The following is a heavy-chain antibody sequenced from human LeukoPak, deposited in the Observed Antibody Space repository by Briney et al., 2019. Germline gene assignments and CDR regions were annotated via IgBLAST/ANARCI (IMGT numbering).Heavy chain of an antibody. CDR1: GFTFSSYA. CDR3: ARVPAVGYYYYMDV. D-gene: IGHD2-2*01. CDR2: ISGSGGST. J-gene: IGHJ6*03. Sequence: GGSLRLSCAASGFTFSSYAMSWVRQAPGKGLEWVSAISGSGGSTYYADSVKGRFTISRDNSKNTPYLQMNSLRAEDTAVYYCARVPAVGYYYYMDVWGKGTTVTVSS. V-gene: IGHV3-23*01.